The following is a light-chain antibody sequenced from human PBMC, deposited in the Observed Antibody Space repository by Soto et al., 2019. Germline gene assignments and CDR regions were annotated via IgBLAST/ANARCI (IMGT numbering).Light chain of an antibody. CDR3: QQRSNWPPIT. Sequence: EIVLTQSPATLSLSPGERATLSSMASHCVSSYLAWYQQKPGQAPRLLIYDASNRATGIPARFSGSGSGTDFTLTISRLEPEDSAVYYCQQRSNWPPITCGQGTRLEI. CDR1: HCVSSY. J-gene: IGKJ5*01. CDR2: DAS. V-gene: IGKV3-11*01.